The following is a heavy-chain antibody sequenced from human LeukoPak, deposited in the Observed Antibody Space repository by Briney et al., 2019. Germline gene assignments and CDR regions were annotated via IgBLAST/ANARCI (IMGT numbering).Heavy chain of an antibody. Sequence: PGGSLRLSCAASGFTFSSYWMSWVRQAPGKGLEWVANIKQDGSEKYYVDSVKGRFTISRDNAKNSLYLQMNSLRAEDTAVYYRARDWSPSYCSGGSCPNDYWGQGTLVTVSS. V-gene: IGHV3-7*01. CDR3: ARDWSPSYCSGGSCPNDY. CDR1: GFTFSSYW. CDR2: IKQDGSEK. D-gene: IGHD2-15*01. J-gene: IGHJ4*02.